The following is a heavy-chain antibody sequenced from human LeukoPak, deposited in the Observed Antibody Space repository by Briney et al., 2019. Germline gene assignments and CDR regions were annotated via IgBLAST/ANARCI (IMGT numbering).Heavy chain of an antibody. CDR3: AKEKIAAAGTIDI. V-gene: IGHV3-30*02. J-gene: IGHJ3*02. Sequence: GGSLRLSWAASGLTFSSYGMHWVRQAPGKGLEWVAFIRYEGSNKYYADSVKGRFTISRDNSKNTLYLQMNSLRAEDTAVYHCAKEKIAAAGTIDIWGQGTMVTVSS. D-gene: IGHD6-13*01. CDR1: GLTFSSYG. CDR2: IRYEGSNK.